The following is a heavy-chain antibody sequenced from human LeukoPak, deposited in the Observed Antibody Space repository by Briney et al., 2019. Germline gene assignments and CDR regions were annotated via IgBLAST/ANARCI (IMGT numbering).Heavy chain of an antibody. CDR1: GSSFSSYS. D-gene: IGHD2-15*01. J-gene: IGHJ4*02. Sequence: GGSLRLSCAASGSSFSSYSMNWVRQAPGKGLEWISYISSGSSTIFYADSVKGRFTISRDNAKNSLYLQMNSLRAEDTAVYYCASDCSGGSLRYWGQGTLVTVSS. V-gene: IGHV3-48*01. CDR3: ASDCSGGSLRY. CDR2: ISSGSSTI.